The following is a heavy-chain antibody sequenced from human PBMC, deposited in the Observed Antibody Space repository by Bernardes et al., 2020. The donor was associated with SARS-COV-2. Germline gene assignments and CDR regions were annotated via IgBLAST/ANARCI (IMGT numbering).Heavy chain of an antibody. CDR3: ARAETGYNSNWNWFDP. CDR1: GGSMSGYH. J-gene: IGHJ5*01. Sequence: SETLSLTCTVSGGSMSGYHWSWIRQTPEKGLEWIGDINYSGSTNYNPSLKSRVTISVDTSKNQFSLKLNSVTAADTAVYSCARAETGYNSNWNWFDPWGQGTLVTVSS. V-gene: IGHV4-59*01. CDR2: INYSGST. D-gene: IGHD6-13*01.